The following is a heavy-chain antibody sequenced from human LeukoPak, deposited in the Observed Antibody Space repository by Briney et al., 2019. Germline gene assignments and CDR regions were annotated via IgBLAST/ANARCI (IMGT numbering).Heavy chain of an antibody. Sequence: EASVTVSYKASGYTFTGYYMHWVRQAPGQGLEGMGWINPNSGGKNYSQKFQGRVTKTRDTSISTAYMELSRLRFDDTAVYYCARDGRSDDDYSNYVNWFDPWGQGILVTVSS. CDR2: INPNSGGK. CDR3: ARDGRSDDDYSNYVNWFDP. V-gene: IGHV1-2*02. D-gene: IGHD4-11*01. CDR1: GYTFTGYY. J-gene: IGHJ5*02.